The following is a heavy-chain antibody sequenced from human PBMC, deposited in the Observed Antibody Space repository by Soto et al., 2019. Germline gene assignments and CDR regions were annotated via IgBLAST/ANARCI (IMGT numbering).Heavy chain of an antibody. Sequence: QVQLQESGPGLVKPSETLSLTCTVSGGSISSYYWSWIRQPPGQGLEWIGYIYYIGSTNYNPSLMSRVTISVDTSKNQFSRKLISLTAADTAVYYCASDHGVYYGSGRGGACDIWFQATMVTGSS. CDR3: ASDHGVYYGSGRGGACDI. CDR1: GGSISSYY. J-gene: IGHJ3*02. V-gene: IGHV4-59*01. CDR2: IYYIGST. D-gene: IGHD3-10*01.